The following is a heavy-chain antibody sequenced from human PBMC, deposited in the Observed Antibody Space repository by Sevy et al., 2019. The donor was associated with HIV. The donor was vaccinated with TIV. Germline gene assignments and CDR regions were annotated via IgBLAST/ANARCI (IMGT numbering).Heavy chain of an antibody. CDR3: ARAPSIAVAAGFDY. D-gene: IGHD6-19*01. V-gene: IGHV1-18*04. J-gene: IGHJ4*02. CDR2: ISAYNGNT. CDR1: GYTFTSYG. Sequence: ASVKVSCKASGYTFTSYGISWVRQAPGQGLEWMGWISAYNGNTNYAQKLQGRVTMTTDTSTSKAYMELRSLRSDDTAVYYCARAPSIAVAAGFDYWGQGTLVTVS.